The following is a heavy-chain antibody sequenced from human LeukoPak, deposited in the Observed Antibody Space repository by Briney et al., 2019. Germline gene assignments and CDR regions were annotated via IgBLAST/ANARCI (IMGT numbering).Heavy chain of an antibody. CDR2: INHSGST. Sequence: SETQTLTCAVYGGSFSGYYWSWIRQPPGKGLEWIGEINHSGSTNYNPSLKSRVTISVDTSKNQFSLKLSSVTAADTAVYYCARGPRGPHYNYHCMDVWGQGTTVT. CDR1: GGSFSGYY. V-gene: IGHV4-34*01. J-gene: IGHJ6*02. CDR3: ARGPRGPHYNYHCMDV.